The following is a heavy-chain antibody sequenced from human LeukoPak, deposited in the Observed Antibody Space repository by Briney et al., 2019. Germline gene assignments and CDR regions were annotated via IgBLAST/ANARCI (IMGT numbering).Heavy chain of an antibody. J-gene: IGHJ4*02. CDR3: AAYSSGWYGGIY. V-gene: IGHV3-11*03. Sequence: PGGSLRLSCAASGFTFSDYYMSCIRQAPGKGLEWVSYISSSSSYTNYADSVKGRFTISRDNAKNSLYLQMNSLRAEDTAVYYCAAYSSGWYGGIYWGQGTLVTVSS. CDR2: ISSSSSYT. D-gene: IGHD6-19*01. CDR1: GFTFSDYY.